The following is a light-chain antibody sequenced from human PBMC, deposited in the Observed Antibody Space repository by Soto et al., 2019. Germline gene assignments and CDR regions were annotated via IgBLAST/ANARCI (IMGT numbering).Light chain of an antibody. CDR1: QTVGSNY. J-gene: IGKJ2*01. Sequence: EIVLTQSPGTLSLSPGERATLSCRASQTVGSNYLAWYQQKPGQAPRLLIYGASSRATGIPDRFSGSGSGADFTLTISRLEPEDSAVYYCQQYGSSPPYTFGQGTKLESK. CDR3: QQYGSSPPYT. CDR2: GAS. V-gene: IGKV3-20*01.